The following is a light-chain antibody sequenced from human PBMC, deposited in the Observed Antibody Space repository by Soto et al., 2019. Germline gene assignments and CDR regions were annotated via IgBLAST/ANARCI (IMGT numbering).Light chain of an antibody. CDR1: QSVGNN. Sequence: EIVMRQSPAILSVSQGEGATLSCRASQSVGNNLAWYQQQPGQAPRLIIYGASTRVTGIPARFSGSGSGTEFTLTISSLEPEDFAVYYCQQRTDRPPWTFGQGTKVDIK. J-gene: IGKJ1*01. CDR3: QQRTDRPPWT. CDR2: GAS. V-gene: IGKV3-15*01.